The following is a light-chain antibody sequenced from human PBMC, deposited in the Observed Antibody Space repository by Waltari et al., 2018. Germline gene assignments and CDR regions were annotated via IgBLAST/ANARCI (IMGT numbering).Light chain of an antibody. V-gene: IGKV3-20*01. J-gene: IGKJ2*01. CDR1: QSLTKRY. CDR2: CAS. CDR3: QQYGSSVLYT. Sequence: VLTQSPGTLSLYPGERATLSCRASQSLTKRYLAWYQQKPGQAPRLLIYCASSRAAGIPDRFGGSGSGTDFTLTISRLEPEDFAVYYCQQYGSSVLYTFGQGTKLEIK.